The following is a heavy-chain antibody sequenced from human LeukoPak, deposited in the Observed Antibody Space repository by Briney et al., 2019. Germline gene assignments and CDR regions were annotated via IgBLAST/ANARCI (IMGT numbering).Heavy chain of an antibody. CDR2: IWYDGSNK. J-gene: IGHJ4*02. V-gene: IGHV3-33*01. Sequence: GGSLRLSCAASGFTFSSYGMHWVRQAPGKGLEWVAVIWYDGSNKYYADSVKGRFTISRDNPKNTLYLQMNSLRAEDTAVYYCARDSIAAAGGFDYWGQGTLVTVSS. D-gene: IGHD6-13*01. CDR1: GFTFSSYG. CDR3: ARDSIAAAGGFDY.